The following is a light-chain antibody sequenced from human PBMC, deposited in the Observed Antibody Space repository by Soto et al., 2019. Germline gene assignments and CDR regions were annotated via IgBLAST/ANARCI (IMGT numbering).Light chain of an antibody. CDR1: QNIYSN. Sequence: IVMTQSPATLSVSPGERATLSCRASQNIYSNVAWYQQRPGQAPRLLIYRASTRATGIPARFSGSGSGTDFTLTISSLQSEDFTVYSCLQYHNLWAFGQWTKVEIK. CDR3: LQYHNLWA. J-gene: IGKJ1*01. V-gene: IGKV3-15*01. CDR2: RAS.